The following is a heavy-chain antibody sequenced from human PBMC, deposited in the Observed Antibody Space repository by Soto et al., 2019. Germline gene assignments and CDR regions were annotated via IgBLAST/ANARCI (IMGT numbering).Heavy chain of an antibody. CDR1: GFSLTTSAMG. CDR3: ARSRIGRAGLFDS. D-gene: IGHD6-13*01. Sequence: QITLKESGPTPVKPTQTLTLTCSFSGFSLTTSAMGVGWIRQPPGKALEWLALIYWDDDKHYSPSLKSRLTITKDTSKNQVVLTVTNMDPVDTATYYCARSRIGRAGLFDSWGPGTLVTVSS. J-gene: IGHJ4*02. CDR2: IYWDDDK. V-gene: IGHV2-5*02.